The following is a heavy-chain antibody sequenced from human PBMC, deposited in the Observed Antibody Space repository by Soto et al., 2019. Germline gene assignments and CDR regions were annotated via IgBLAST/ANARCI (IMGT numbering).Heavy chain of an antibody. Sequence: GGSLRLSCAASGFDFSSDVVNWVRQAPGKGLEWVASIFGSGRTTYYADSVKGRFNISRDNSKNTLYLQLNSLRVEDTALYYCAKSQSGSFFAAFDLWGQGTPVTVSS. CDR3: AKSQSGSFFAAFDL. D-gene: IGHD1-26*01. CDR1: GFDFSSDV. V-gene: IGHV3-23*01. J-gene: IGHJ4*02. CDR2: IFGSGRTT.